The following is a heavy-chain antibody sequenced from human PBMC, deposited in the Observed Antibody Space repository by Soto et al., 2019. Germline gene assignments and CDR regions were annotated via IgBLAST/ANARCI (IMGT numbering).Heavy chain of an antibody. V-gene: IGHV4-4*02. CDR1: GVSISSHDW. Sequence: QVQLQESGPGLVKPSGTLSLTCAVSGVSISSHDWWTWVRQPPGKGLEWIGESHQSGSTNYNSSLARPVTIEVDTSKNQFSLKLRSVTVADTAVYYCATRDTSRFYWGQGTLVTVSS. CDR3: ATRDTSRFY. D-gene: IGHD6-13*01. CDR2: SHQSGST. J-gene: IGHJ4*02.